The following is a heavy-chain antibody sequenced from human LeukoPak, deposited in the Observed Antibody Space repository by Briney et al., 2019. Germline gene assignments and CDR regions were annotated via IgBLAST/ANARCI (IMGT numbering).Heavy chain of an antibody. J-gene: IGHJ4*02. CDR3: ARDGLAGRTDGTLDH. D-gene: IGHD1-1*01. V-gene: IGHV3-53*05. CDR2: IYSGGST. Sequence: GGSLRLSCAASGFTVSSNYMSWVRQAPGKGLEWVSVIYSGGSTYYADSVKGRFTISRDDSKNTLYLQMNSLRPEDTAIYYCARDGLAGRTDGTLDHWGQGTLVTVSS. CDR1: GFTVSSNY.